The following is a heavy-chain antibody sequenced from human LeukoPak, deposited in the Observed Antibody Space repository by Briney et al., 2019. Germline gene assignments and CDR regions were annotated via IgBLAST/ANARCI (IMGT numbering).Heavy chain of an antibody. V-gene: IGHV3-30*18. CDR1: GFTFSSYG. Sequence: QSGGSLRLSCAASGFTFSSYGMHWVRQAPGKGLEWVAVISYDGSNKYYADSVKGRFTISRDNSKNTLYLQMNSLRAEDTAVYYCAKDYGGNSGKYFQHWGQGTLVTVSS. CDR3: AKDYGGNSGKYFQH. CDR2: ISYDGSNK. D-gene: IGHD4-23*01. J-gene: IGHJ1*01.